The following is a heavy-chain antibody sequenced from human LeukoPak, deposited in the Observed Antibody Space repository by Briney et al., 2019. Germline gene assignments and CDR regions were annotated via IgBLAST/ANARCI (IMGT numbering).Heavy chain of an antibody. Sequence: GSSVKVSCKTSGGTFSSYGIVWVRQAPGQGLEWLGRIIPVFDIANYARKFQGRVSITADKSTTTAYMELTSLTSEDTAVCFCARDEGILGSHFWGQGTLVTVSS. D-gene: IGHD3-16*01. V-gene: IGHV1-69*04. J-gene: IGHJ4*02. CDR1: GGTFSSYG. CDR2: IIPVFDIA. CDR3: ARDEGILGSHF.